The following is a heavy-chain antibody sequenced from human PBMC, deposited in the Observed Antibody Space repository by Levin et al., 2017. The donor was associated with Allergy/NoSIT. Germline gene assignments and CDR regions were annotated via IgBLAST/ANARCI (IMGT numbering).Heavy chain of an antibody. D-gene: IGHD6-25*01. Sequence: ASVKVSCQASGYSFSGFHMHWVRQAPGQGLEWMGWINPNSGGTNFALKFQGRVSMTRDTSISTAYMELRRLRSDDTAVYYCVRGGYTSGWYWYFDLWGRGTLVSVSS. J-gene: IGHJ2*01. CDR1: GYSFSGFH. V-gene: IGHV1-2*02. CDR2: INPNSGGT. CDR3: VRGGYTSGWYWYFDL.